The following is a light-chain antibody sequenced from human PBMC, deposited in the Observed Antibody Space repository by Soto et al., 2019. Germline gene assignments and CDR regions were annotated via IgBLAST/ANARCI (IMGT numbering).Light chain of an antibody. CDR2: GAS. V-gene: IGKV3-11*01. CDR1: QSAGNF. Sequence: ELVLTQSRATLSLSPGEIATLSCSASQSAGNFLAWYQQKPGQAPRLLIYGASSRATGIPDRFSGSGSGTDFTLTISSLQPEDFATYYCQQANSFPITFGQGTRLEIK. CDR3: QQANSFPIT. J-gene: IGKJ5*01.